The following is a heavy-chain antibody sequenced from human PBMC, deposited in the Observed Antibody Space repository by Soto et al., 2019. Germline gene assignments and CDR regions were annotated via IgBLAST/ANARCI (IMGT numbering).Heavy chain of an antibody. D-gene: IGHD3-16*01. CDR3: AKGGWLDF. J-gene: IGHJ5*01. CDR2: ISDDGTRT. CDR1: GFTFNTFE. Sequence: EVQLLESGGGLVQPGGSLRLSCAASGFTFNTFEMSWVREAPGRGLEWVSFISDDGTRTYYADAVKGRFTISRDNSKYTLYLQMNSLTVEVTAVYAYAKGGWLDFWGQGTLVTVSS. V-gene: IGHV3-23*01.